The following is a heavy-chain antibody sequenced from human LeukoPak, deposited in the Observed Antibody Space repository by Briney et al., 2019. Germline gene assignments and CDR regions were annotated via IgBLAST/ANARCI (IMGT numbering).Heavy chain of an antibody. CDR3: AKDKGYCSSTSCRTTYYFDY. D-gene: IGHD2-2*01. V-gene: IGHV3-48*03. Sequence: PGGSLRLSCAASGFTFSSYEMNWVRQAPGKGLEWVSYISTTGSSIYYADSVKGRFTISRDNSKNTLYLQMNSLRAEDTAVYYCAKDKGYCSSTSCRTTYYFDYWGQGTLVTVSS. CDR1: GFTFSSYE. CDR2: ISTTGSSI. J-gene: IGHJ4*02.